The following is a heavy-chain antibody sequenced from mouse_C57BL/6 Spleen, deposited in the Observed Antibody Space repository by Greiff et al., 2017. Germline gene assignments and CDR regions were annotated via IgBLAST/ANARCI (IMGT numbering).Heavy chain of an antibody. Sequence: EVHLVQSGGGLVKPGGSLKLSCAASGFTFSDYGMHWVRQAPEKGLEWVAYISSGSSTIYYADTVKGRFTISRDNAKNTLFLQMTSLRSEDTAMYYCARPGSYGSSYQFAYWGQGTLVTVSA. CDR1: GFTFSDYG. CDR3: ARPGSYGSSYQFAY. D-gene: IGHD1-1*01. V-gene: IGHV5-17*01. CDR2: ISSGSSTI. J-gene: IGHJ3*01.